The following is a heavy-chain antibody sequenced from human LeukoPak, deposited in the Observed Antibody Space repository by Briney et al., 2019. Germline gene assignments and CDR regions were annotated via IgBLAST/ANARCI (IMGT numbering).Heavy chain of an antibody. V-gene: IGHV4-39*01. Sequence: KPSETLSLTCTVSGGSISSSSYYWGWIRQPPGKGLEWIGSIYYSGSTYYNPSLKSRVTISVDTSKNQFSLKLSSVTAADTAVYYCARLSYYYDSSGYHPACYFDYWGQGTLVTVSS. CDR1: GGSISSSSYY. J-gene: IGHJ4*02. CDR3: ARLSYYYDSSGYHPACYFDY. CDR2: IYYSGST. D-gene: IGHD3-22*01.